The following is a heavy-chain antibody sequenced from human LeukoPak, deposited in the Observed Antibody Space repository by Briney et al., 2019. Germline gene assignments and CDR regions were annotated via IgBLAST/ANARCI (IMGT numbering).Heavy chain of an antibody. CDR3: ARLAPKSLGLGYCSSTSCYRDYYYMDV. D-gene: IGHD2-2*02. Sequence: SETLSLTCAVYGGSFSGYYWSWIRQPPGKGLEWIGEINHSGSTNYNPSLKSRVTISVDTSKNQFSLKLSSVTAADTAVYYCARLAPKSLGLGYCSSTSCYRDYYYMDVWGKGTTVTVSS. CDR2: INHSGST. J-gene: IGHJ6*03. CDR1: GGSFSGYY. V-gene: IGHV4-34*01.